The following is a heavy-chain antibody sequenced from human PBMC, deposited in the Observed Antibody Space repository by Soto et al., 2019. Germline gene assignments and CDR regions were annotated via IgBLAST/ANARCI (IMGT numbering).Heavy chain of an antibody. CDR2: IPKDGRNQ. CDR1: GFSFSTYG. CDR3: GKDWDGSGYYVTADY. J-gene: IGHJ4*02. V-gene: IGHV3-30*18. D-gene: IGHD5-12*01. Sequence: QVQLVESGGGVVQPGRSLRLSCAASGFSFSTYGMHWVRQAPGEGLEWVAVIPKDGRNQNYADSVKGRFTISRDNSKNMVNLQMNGLRAEDTAVYYCGKDWDGSGYYVTADYWGQGTLVTVSS.